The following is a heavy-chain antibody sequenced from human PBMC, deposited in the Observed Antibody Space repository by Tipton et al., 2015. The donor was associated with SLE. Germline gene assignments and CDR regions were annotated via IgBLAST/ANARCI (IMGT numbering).Heavy chain of an antibody. Sequence: TLSLTCTVSGDSISSHYWSWIRQPPGKGLEWIGYISYTGNTNYNPSLKSRVTISVDTSKNQFSLKVTSVTAPDTAVYYCARAGFGWYFDVWGRGILVTVSS. CDR3: ARAGFGWYFDV. J-gene: IGHJ2*01. D-gene: IGHD3-10*01. CDR2: ISYTGNT. CDR1: GDSISSHY. V-gene: IGHV4-59*08.